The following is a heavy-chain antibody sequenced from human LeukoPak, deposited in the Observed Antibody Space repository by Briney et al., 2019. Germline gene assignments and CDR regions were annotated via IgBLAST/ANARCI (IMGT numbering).Heavy chain of an antibody. D-gene: IGHD3-9*01. CDR3: ARGPDILTGYYPYYFDY. CDR1: GGSISSGGYY. CDR2: IYYNGST. V-gene: IGHV4-31*03. J-gene: IGHJ4*02. Sequence: SETLSLTCTVSGGSISSGGYYWSWIRQHPGKGLEWIGYIYYNGSTYYNPSLKSRVTISVDTSKNQFSLKLSSVTAADTAVYYCARGPDILTGYYPYYFDYWGQGTLVTVSS.